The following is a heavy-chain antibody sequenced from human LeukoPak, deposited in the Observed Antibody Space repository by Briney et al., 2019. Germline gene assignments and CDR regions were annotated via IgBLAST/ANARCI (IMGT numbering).Heavy chain of an antibody. CDR3: ARQSSADY. Sequence: TGESLKISCQSSGYTFTSYWIGWVRQMPGKGLEWMGIIYPGDSDTRYSPSFEGQVTISADKSISTAYLQWSSLKASDTAMYYCARQSSADYWGQGTLVTVSS. J-gene: IGHJ4*02. D-gene: IGHD6-25*01. CDR1: GYTFTSYW. V-gene: IGHV5-51*01. CDR2: IYPGDSDT.